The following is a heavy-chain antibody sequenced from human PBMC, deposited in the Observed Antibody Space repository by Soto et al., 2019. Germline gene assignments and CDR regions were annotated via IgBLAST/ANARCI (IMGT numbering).Heavy chain of an antibody. CDR1: GFTFSSYW. D-gene: IGHD6-13*01. V-gene: IGHV3-74*01. CDR2: IKSDGSST. J-gene: IGHJ2*01. Sequence: DVQLVESGGGLVQPGGSLRLSCAASGFTFSSYWVHWVRQAPGKGLVWVSRIKSDGSSTSYADSVKGRFTISRDNAKNTLYLQMNSLRAEDTAVYYCARPADLYFDLWGRGTLVTVSS. CDR3: ARPADLYFDL.